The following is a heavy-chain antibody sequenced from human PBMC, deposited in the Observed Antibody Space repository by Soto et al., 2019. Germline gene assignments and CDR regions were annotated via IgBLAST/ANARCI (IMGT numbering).Heavy chain of an antibody. V-gene: IGHV4-34*01. CDR1: GGSFSGYY. Sequence: QVQLQQWGAGLLKPSETLSLTCAVYGGSFSGYYWSWIRQPPGKGLEWIGEINHSGSTNYNPSLKGRVTIPVDTSRNHFSLTLSSVTAADTAVYYCASPRMQSPRVWFDPWGQGTLVTVSS. CDR3: ASPRMQSPRVWFDP. D-gene: IGHD2-8*01. CDR2: INHSGST. J-gene: IGHJ5*02.